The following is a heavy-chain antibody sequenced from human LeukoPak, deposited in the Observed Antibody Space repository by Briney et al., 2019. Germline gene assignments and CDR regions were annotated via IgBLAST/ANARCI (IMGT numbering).Heavy chain of an antibody. V-gene: IGHV4-30-4*08. CDR1: GGSISSGDYY. CDR3: ARSIADYDFWSGYYRSHYMDV. Sequence: PSHTLSLTCTVSGGSISSGDYYWSWIRRPPGKGLEWIGYIYYSGSTYYNPSLKSRVTISVDTSKNQFSLKLSSVTAADTAVYYCARSIADYDFWSGYYRSHYMDVWGKGTTVTVSS. CDR2: IYYSGST. J-gene: IGHJ6*03. D-gene: IGHD3-3*01.